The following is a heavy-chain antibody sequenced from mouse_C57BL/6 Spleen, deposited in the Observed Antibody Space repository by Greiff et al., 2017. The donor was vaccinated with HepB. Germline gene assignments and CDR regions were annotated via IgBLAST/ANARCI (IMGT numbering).Heavy chain of an antibody. D-gene: IGHD1-1*01. V-gene: IGHV1-4*01. CDR3: ARDYGSSWDAMDY. Sequence: VQLHQSGAELARPGASVKMSCKASGYTFTSYTMHWVKQRPGQGLEWIGYINPSSGYTKYNQKFKDKATLTADQSSSTAYMQLSSLTSEDSAVYYCARDYGSSWDAMDYWGQGTSVTVSS. CDR1: GYTFTSYT. CDR2: INPSSGYT. J-gene: IGHJ4*01.